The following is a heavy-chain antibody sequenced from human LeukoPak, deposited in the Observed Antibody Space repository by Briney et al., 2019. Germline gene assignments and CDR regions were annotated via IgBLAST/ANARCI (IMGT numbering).Heavy chain of an antibody. V-gene: IGHV3-9*01. CDR1: GFTFDDYA. CDR2: ISWNSGSI. J-gene: IGHJ6*02. D-gene: IGHD2-2*02. CDR3: AKDPFRYCSSTSCYTGMDV. Sequence: GRSLRLSCAASGFTFDDYAMHWVRQAPGKGLEWVSSISWNSGSIGYADSVKGRFTISRDNAKNSLYLQMNSLRAEDTALYYCAKDPFRYCSSTSCYTGMDVWSRGTTVTVSS.